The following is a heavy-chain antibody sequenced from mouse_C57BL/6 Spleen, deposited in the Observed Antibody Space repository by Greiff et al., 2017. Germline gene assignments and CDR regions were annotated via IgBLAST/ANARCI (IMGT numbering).Heavy chain of an antibody. D-gene: IGHD4-1*01. J-gene: IGHJ4*01. CDR2: IYPGGGYT. V-gene: IGHV1-63*01. CDR1: GYTFTNYW. Sequence: QVHVKQSGAELVRPGTSVKMSCKASGYTFTNYWIGWAKQRPGHGLEWIGDIYPGGGYTNYNEKFKGKATLTADKSSSTAYMQFSSLTSEDSAIYYCARSWDDAMDYWGQGTSVTVSS. CDR3: ARSWDDAMDY.